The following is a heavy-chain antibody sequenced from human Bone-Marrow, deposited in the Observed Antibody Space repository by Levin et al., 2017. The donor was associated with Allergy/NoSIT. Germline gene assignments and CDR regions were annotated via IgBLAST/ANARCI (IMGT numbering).Heavy chain of an antibody. D-gene: IGHD3-16*02. V-gene: IGHV4-34*01. CDR2: INHSGST. Sequence: SETLSLTCAVYGGSFSGYYWSWIRQPPGKGLEWIGEINHSGSTNYNPSLKSRVTISVDTSKNQFSLKLSSVTAADTAVYYCARVYVWGSYRFDYWGQGTLVTVSS. CDR1: GGSFSGYY. J-gene: IGHJ4*02. CDR3: ARVYVWGSYRFDY.